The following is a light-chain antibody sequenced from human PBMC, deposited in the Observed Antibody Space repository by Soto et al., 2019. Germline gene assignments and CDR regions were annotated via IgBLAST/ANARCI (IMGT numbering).Light chain of an antibody. CDR3: QQYGSSWT. CDR2: GAS. Sequence: EIVLTQSPGTLSLSPGERATLSCRASQSVSSSYLAWYQQKPGQAPRLLIYGASSRATGIPDRFSGSGSGTELTLTIRRLEHEDFAVYYCQQYGSSWTFGQGTKVKSN. CDR1: QSVSSSY. V-gene: IGKV3-20*01. J-gene: IGKJ1*01.